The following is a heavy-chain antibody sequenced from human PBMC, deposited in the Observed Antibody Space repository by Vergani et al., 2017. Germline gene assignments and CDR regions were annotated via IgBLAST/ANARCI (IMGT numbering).Heavy chain of an antibody. Sequence: QVQLQESGPGLVKPSETLSLTCTVSGGSISSYYWSWIRQPPGKGLEWIGYIYYSGSTNYNPSLKSRVTISVDTSKNQFSLKLSSVAAADTAVYYCARDWGARARGVPLNWFDPWGQGTLVTVSS. CDR1: GGSISSYY. CDR2: IYYSGST. V-gene: IGHV4-59*01. D-gene: IGHD3-10*01. CDR3: ARDWGARARGVPLNWFDP. J-gene: IGHJ5*02.